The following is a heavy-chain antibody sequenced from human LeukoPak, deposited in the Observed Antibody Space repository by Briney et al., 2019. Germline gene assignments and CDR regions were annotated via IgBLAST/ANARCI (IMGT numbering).Heavy chain of an antibody. CDR1: GFTFSLYG. CDR3: AKDRSNSDYSSPSFDY. J-gene: IGHJ4*02. D-gene: IGHD6-13*01. Sequence: GGSLRLSCAASGFTFSLYGMHWVRQAPGKGLEWVAGIWFDGSNKYYADSVKGRFTIFRDNSKSALYLQMNSLRAEDTAVYYCAKDRSNSDYSSPSFDYWGQGTLVTVSS. CDR2: IWFDGSNK. V-gene: IGHV3-33*06.